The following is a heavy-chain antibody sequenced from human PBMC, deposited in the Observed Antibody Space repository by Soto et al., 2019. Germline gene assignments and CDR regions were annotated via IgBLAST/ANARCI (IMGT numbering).Heavy chain of an antibody. CDR2: INRSGST. CDR3: AREYYYDSSGYYYYGMDV. V-gene: IGHV4-34*01. J-gene: IGHJ6*02. Sequence: SETLSLTCAVYGGSFSGYYWSWIRQPPGKGLEWIGEINRSGSTNYNPSLKSRVTISVDTSENQFSLKLSSVTAADTAVYYCAREYYYDSSGYYYYGMDVWGQGTTVTVSS. CDR1: GGSFSGYY. D-gene: IGHD3-22*01.